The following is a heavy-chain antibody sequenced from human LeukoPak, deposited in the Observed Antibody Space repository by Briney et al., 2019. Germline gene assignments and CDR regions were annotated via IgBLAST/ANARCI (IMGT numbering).Heavy chain of an antibody. D-gene: IGHD2-15*01. CDR1: GGSISSYY. CDR3: ARDRYCSGGSCYFNWFDP. V-gene: IGHV4-59*12. Sequence: PSETLSLTCTVSGGSISSYYWSWIRQPPGKGLEWIGYIYYSGSTNYNPSLKSRVTISVDTSKNQFSLKLSSVTAADTAVYYCARDRYCSGGSCYFNWFDPWGQGTLVTVSS. J-gene: IGHJ5*02. CDR2: IYYSGST.